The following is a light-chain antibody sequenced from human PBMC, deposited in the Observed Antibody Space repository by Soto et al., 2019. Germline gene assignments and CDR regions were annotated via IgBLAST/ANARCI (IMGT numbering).Light chain of an antibody. CDR2: GTS. CDR3: QQYGSSPLVT. CDR1: QSVSSSY. Sequence: EIVLTQSPGTLSLSPGERATLSCRASQSVSSSYLAWYQQRPGQAPRLLIYGTSSRATGIADRFSGSGSGSDFSLTFSRLKYEDFAVYYCQQYGSSPLVTFGQGTRLEIK. V-gene: IGKV3-20*01. J-gene: IGKJ5*01.